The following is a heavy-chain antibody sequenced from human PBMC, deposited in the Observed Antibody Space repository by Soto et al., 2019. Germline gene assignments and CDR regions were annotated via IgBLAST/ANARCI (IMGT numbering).Heavy chain of an antibody. CDR3: ASQSGSGWYIEK. D-gene: IGHD6-19*01. J-gene: IGHJ4*02. Sequence: XEPLRLSFAACGFTFSTYCMSGVGQAPGKGLEWVANMNQDGSEKYYVDSVKGRFTIPRDNAKNSLYVQMNSLRAEDSAVYYCASQSGSGWYIEKWGQRTLVTVSS. V-gene: IGHV3-7*01. CDR2: MNQDGSEK. CDR1: GFTFSTYC.